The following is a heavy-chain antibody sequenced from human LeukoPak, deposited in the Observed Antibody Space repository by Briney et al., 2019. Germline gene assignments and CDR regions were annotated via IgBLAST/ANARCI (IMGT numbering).Heavy chain of an antibody. Sequence: GASVKVSCKASGGTFSSCAISWVRQAPGQGLEWMGGIIPIFGTANYAQKFQGRVTITADESTSTAYMELSSLRSEDTAVYYCARATMGQRGGTFDPWGQGTLVTVSS. CDR2: IIPIFGTA. CDR1: GGTFSSCA. D-gene: IGHD3-10*01. V-gene: IGHV1-69*13. CDR3: ARATMGQRGGTFDP. J-gene: IGHJ5*02.